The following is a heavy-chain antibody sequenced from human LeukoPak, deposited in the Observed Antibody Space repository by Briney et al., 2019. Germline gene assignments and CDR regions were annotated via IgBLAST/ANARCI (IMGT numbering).Heavy chain of an antibody. J-gene: IGHJ4*02. CDR3: ATDLRRKYHYDSSGYYY. Sequence: ASVKVSCKVSGYTRTELSMHWVRQAPGKGLEWMGGFDPEDGETIYAQKFQGRVTMTEDTSTDTAYMELSSLRSEDTAVYYCATDLRRKYHYDSSGYYYWGQGTLVTVSS. CDR1: GYTRTELS. V-gene: IGHV1-24*01. D-gene: IGHD3-22*01. CDR2: FDPEDGET.